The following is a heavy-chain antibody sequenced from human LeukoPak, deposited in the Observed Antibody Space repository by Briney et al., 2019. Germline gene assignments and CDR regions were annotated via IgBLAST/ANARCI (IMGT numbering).Heavy chain of an antibody. V-gene: IGHV3-21*01. D-gene: IGHD1-1*01. CDR2: ISSSSSYI. CDR1: GFTFSSYS. J-gene: IGHJ4*02. Sequence: PGGSLRLSCAASGFTFSSYSMNWVRQAPGKGLEWVSSISSSSSYIYYADSVKGRFTISRDNSKNTLYLQMNSLRAEDTAVYYCAKEVGTTNDDYRGQGTLVTVSS. CDR3: AKEVGTTNDDY.